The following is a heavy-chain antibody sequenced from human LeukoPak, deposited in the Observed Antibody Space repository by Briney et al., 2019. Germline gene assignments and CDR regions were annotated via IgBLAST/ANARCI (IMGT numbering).Heavy chain of an antibody. CDR2: IYHSGST. CDR1: GGSISSSNW. D-gene: IGHD5-18*01. Sequence: PSETLSLTCAVSGGSISSSNWWSWVRQPPGKGLEWIGEIYHSGSTNYNPSLKSRVTISVDKSKNQFSLKLSSVTAADTAVYYCARASLSYGTNWFDPWGQGTLVTVSS. V-gene: IGHV4-4*02. J-gene: IGHJ5*02. CDR3: ARASLSYGTNWFDP.